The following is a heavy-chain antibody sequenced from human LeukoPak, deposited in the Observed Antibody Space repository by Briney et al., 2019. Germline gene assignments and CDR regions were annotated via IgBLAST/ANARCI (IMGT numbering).Heavy chain of an antibody. CDR1: GFTFSSYA. Sequence: GGSLRLSCAASGFTFSSYAMSWVRQAPGKGLEWVAFIRYDGSNKYYADSVKGRFTISRDNSKNTLYLQMNSLRAEDTAVYYCAKVLYDSSGYLFGTFDYWGQGTLVTVSS. CDR3: AKVLYDSSGYLFGTFDY. V-gene: IGHV3-30*02. CDR2: IRYDGSNK. J-gene: IGHJ4*02. D-gene: IGHD3-22*01.